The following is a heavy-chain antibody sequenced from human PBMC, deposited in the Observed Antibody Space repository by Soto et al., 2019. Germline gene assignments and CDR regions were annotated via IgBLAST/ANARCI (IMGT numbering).Heavy chain of an antibody. J-gene: IGHJ4*02. CDR2: ISSSGSTI. D-gene: IGHD2-2*01. CDR1: GFTFSDYY. V-gene: IGHV3-11*01. Sequence: PGGSLRLSCAASGFTFSDYYMSWIRQAPGKGLEWVSYISSSGSTIYYADSVKGRFTISRDNAKNSLYLQMNSLRAEDTAVYYCARDGCSSTSCYAVGYYFDYWGQGTLVTVSS. CDR3: ARDGCSSTSCYAVGYYFDY.